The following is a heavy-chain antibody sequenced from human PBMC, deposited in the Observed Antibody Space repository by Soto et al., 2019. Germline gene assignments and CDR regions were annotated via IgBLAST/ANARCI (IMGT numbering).Heavy chain of an antibody. CDR1: GDSVSSNSAA. V-gene: IGHV6-1*01. J-gene: IGHJ6*02. Sequence: SPTLSLTCAISGDSVSSNSAAWNWIRQSPSRGLEWLGRTYYRSKWYNDYAVSVKSRITINPDTSKNQFSLQLNSVTPEDTAVYYCARGQQLEHYYYYYGMDVWGQGTTVTV. CDR2: TYYRSKWYN. D-gene: IGHD6-13*01. CDR3: ARGQQLEHYYYYYGMDV.